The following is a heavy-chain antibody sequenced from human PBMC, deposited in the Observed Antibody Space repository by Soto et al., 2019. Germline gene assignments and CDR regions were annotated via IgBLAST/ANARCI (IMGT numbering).Heavy chain of an antibody. Sequence: EVQLLESGGGLVQPGGSLRLSCAASGFTFSSYAMSWVRQAPGKGLEWVSAISGSGGSTYYADSVKGRFTISRDNSKNTLYLQMNSLRAEDTAVYYCAKDQELGSGYYIWGGFDYWGQGTLVTVSS. V-gene: IGHV3-23*01. J-gene: IGHJ4*02. D-gene: IGHD3-3*01. CDR2: ISGSGGST. CDR1: GFTFSSYA. CDR3: AKDQELGSGYYIWGGFDY.